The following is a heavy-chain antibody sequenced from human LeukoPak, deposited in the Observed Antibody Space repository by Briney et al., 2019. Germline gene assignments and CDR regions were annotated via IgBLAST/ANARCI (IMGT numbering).Heavy chain of an antibody. CDR1: GFTFSSYG. Sequence: PGGSLRLSCAASGFTFSSYGMDWVRQAPGKGLEWVAVIWYDGSNKYYADSVKGRFTISRDNSKNTLYLQMNSLRAEDTAVYYCARDMAALATLIDYWGQGTLVTVSS. CDR2: IWYDGSNK. V-gene: IGHV3-33*01. D-gene: IGHD5-24*01. J-gene: IGHJ4*02. CDR3: ARDMAALATLIDY.